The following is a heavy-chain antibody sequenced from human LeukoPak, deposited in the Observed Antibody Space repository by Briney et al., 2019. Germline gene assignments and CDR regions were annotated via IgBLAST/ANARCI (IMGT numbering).Heavy chain of an antibody. CDR1: GGSINSYY. V-gene: IGHV4-4*08. Sequence: SETLSLTCTVSGGSINSYYWSWIRQPPGKGLEWIGRIYTSGSTNYNPSLKSRVTISVDTSKNQFSLKLSSVTAADTAVYYCARVYLYYYYMDVWGKGTTVTVSS. CDR2: IYTSGST. J-gene: IGHJ6*03. CDR3: ARVYLYYYYMDV.